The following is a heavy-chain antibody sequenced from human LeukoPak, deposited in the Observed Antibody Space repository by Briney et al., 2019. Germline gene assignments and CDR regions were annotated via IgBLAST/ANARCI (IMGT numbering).Heavy chain of an antibody. V-gene: IGHV4-39*07. CDR2: IYYSGNT. J-gene: IGHJ4*02. CDR1: GVSISSSNSY. CDR3: ARESYSSSSDDY. Sequence: SETLSLTCTVSGVSISSSNSYWGWIRQPPGKGLEWIGSIYYSGNTYYDASLKSRVTMSVDTSKNQFSLKLSSVTAADTAVYYCARESYSSSSDDYWGQGTLVTVPS. D-gene: IGHD6-13*01.